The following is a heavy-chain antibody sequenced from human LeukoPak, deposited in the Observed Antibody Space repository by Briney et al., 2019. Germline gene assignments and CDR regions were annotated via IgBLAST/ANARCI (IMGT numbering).Heavy chain of an antibody. CDR1: GFTFDDYA. CDR3: ARGPRGYCSGGSCYLNY. CDR2: ISWNSGSI. J-gene: IGHJ4*02. Sequence: GGSLRLSCAASGFTFDDYAMHWVRQAPGKGLEWVSGISWNSGSIGYADSVKGRFTISRDNAKNSLYLQMNSLRAEDTAVYYCARGPRGYCSGGSCYLNYWGQGTLVTVSS. V-gene: IGHV3-9*01. D-gene: IGHD2-15*01.